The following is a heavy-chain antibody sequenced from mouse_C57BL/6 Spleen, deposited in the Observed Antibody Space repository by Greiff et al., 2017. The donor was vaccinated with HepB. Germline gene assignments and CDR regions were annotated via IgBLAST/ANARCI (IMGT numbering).Heavy chain of an antibody. V-gene: IGHV5-17*01. Sequence: EVKLVESGGGLVKPGGSLKLSCAASGFTFSDYGMHWVRQAPEKGLEWVAYISNGSSTIYYADTVKGRFTISRDNAKNTLFLQMTSLRSEDTAMYYCARRETPCWYCDVWGTGTTVTVSS. CDR3: ARRETPCWYCDV. CDR1: GFTFSDYG. CDR2: ISNGSSTI. J-gene: IGHJ1*03.